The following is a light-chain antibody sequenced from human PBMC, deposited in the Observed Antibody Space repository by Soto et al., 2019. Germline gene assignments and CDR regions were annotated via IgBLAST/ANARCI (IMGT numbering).Light chain of an antibody. Sequence: IVLTQSPLSLPSTPGEPASISCRSSQSLLHSNANNYLAWYLQKTGQSPILLIYLGVNRATGVPYRFTGSGSGTEFTMKIDRVEAEDLGVYYCMQARETPAFGQGTRLE. CDR3: MQARETPA. CDR1: QSLLHSNANNY. V-gene: IGKV2-28*01. J-gene: IGKJ5*01. CDR2: LGV.